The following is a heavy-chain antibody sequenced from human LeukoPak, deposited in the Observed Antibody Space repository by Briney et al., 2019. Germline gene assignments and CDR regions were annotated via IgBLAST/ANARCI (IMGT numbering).Heavy chain of an antibody. CDR1: GGSFSGYY. D-gene: IGHD3-10*01. J-gene: IGHJ4*02. CDR3: ARRARSLYYYGSGSYFPFDY. CDR2: INHSGST. Sequence: SETLSLTCAVYGGSFSGYYWSWIRQPPGKGLEWIGEINHSGSTNYNPSLKSRVTISVDTSKNQFSLKLSSVTAADTAVYYCARRARSLYYYGSGSYFPFDYWGQGTLVTVSS. V-gene: IGHV4-34*01.